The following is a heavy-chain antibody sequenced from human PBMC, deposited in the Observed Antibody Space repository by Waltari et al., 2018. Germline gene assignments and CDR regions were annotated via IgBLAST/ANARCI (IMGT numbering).Heavy chain of an antibody. Sequence: QMQLVQSGPEVKKPGTSVKVSCKASGFTFTSSAVQWVRQARGQRLEWIGWIVVGSGNTNYAQKFQERVTITRDMSTSTAYMELSSLRSEDTAVYYCAAVLDRTGGVCYYAFDIWGQGTMVTVSS. V-gene: IGHV1-58*01. D-gene: IGHD2-8*02. J-gene: IGHJ3*02. CDR3: AAVLDRTGGVCYYAFDI. CDR1: GFTFTSSA. CDR2: IVVGSGNT.